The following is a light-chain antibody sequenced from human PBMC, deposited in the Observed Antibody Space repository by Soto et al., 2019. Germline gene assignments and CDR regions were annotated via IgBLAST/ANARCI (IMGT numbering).Light chain of an antibody. CDR2: DVS. J-gene: IGLJ2*01. CDR1: SSDVGGYNY. CDR3: CSYAGSYAVV. V-gene: IGLV2-11*01. Sequence: QSALTQPRSVSGSPGQSVTISCTGTSSDVGGYNYVSLYQQHTGKAPKLMIYDVSKRPSGVPDRFSGSKSGNTASLTISGLQAEDEADYYCCSYAGSYAVVFGGGTKLTVL.